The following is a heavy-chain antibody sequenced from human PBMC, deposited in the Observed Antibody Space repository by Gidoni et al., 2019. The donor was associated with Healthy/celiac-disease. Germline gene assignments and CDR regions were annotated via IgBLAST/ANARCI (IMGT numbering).Heavy chain of an antibody. CDR2: ISSSSSYI. CDR1: AFTFSSYS. V-gene: IGHV3-21*01. D-gene: IGHD1-26*01. Sequence: EAQLVASVGCLVKPGGSLSLSCAASAFTFSSYSMNWVRQAPGKGLEWVSSISSSSSYIYYADSVKGRFTISRDNAKNSLYLQMNSLRAEDTAVYYCARGFKVGADYWGQGTLVTVSS. J-gene: IGHJ4*02. CDR3: ARGFKVGADY.